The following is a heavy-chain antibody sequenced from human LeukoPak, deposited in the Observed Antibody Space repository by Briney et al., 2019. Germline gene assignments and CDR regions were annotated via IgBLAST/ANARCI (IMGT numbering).Heavy chain of an antibody. V-gene: IGHV1-2*02. CDR1: GYTFTCYY. Sequence: ASVTVSFKGSGYTFTCYYMHWVRQAPGQGLEWVGWINPNSGGTNFAQKFQDRVTMTRDTSITTAYMELSRLRSDDTAVYYCAKDRGTGFCSGDTCYSYYFDYWGQGTLVTVSS. D-gene: IGHD2-15*01. CDR3: AKDRGTGFCSGDTCYSYYFDY. CDR2: INPNSGGT. J-gene: IGHJ4*02.